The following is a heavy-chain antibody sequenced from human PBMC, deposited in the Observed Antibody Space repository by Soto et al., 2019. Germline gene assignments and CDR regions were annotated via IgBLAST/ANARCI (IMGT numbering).Heavy chain of an antibody. CDR3: GKRSSGVYGLFDP. CDR1: GGSFSGYY. D-gene: IGHD6-6*01. Sequence: SETLSLTCAVYGGSFSGYYWSWIRQPPGKGLEWIGEINHSGSTNYNPSLKSRVTISVDTSKNQFSLKLSSVTAADTAVYYCGKRSSGVYGLFDPWGPGTLVTVSS. J-gene: IGHJ5*02. V-gene: IGHV4-34*01. CDR2: INHSGST.